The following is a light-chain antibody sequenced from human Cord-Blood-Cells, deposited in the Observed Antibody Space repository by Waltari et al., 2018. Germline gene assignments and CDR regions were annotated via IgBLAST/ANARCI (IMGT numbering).Light chain of an antibody. Sequence: QSALTQPASVSGSPGQSITISCTGTSSDVWSYNLVSLYQQHPGKAPKLMIYEVSKRPSGVSNRFSGSKSGNTASLTISGLQAEDEADYYCCSYAGSSTFKVFGGGTKLTVL. CDR3: CSYAGSSTFKV. CDR1: SSDVWSYNL. CDR2: EVS. V-gene: IGLV2-23*02. J-gene: IGLJ2*01.